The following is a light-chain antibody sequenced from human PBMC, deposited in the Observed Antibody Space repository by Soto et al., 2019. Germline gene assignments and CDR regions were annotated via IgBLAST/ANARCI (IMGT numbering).Light chain of an antibody. CDR2: DNN. V-gene: IGLV1-51*01. CDR3: GTWDTGLVWV. Sequence: QSVLTQPPSVSAAPGQRVSISCSGNSSSIGTHYVAWYQQVPGTPPKLLIYDNNKRPSGTPDRFSGSKSGTSATLGITGLQTGDEADYYCGTWDTGLVWVFGGGTKLTVL. CDR1: SSSIGTHY. J-gene: IGLJ3*02.